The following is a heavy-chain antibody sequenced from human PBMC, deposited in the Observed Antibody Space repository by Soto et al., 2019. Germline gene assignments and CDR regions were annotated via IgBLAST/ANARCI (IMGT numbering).Heavy chain of an antibody. V-gene: IGHV4-59*12. CDR3: ARGGSMIRGRNFFDA. J-gene: IGHJ4*02. CDR2: YFDGGRT. D-gene: IGHD3-10*01. CDR1: SVPISEYS. Sequence: NPSETLSLTCIVSSVPISEYSWSWVRQSPGKGLEWIGNYFDGGRTMYNPSLKSRVTISVDASKNLFPLELSSVTAADTSAYHCARGGSMIRGRNFFDAWGQGVPAPVYS.